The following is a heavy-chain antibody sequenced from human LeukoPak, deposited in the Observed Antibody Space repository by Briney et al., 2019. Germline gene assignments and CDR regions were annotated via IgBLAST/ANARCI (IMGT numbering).Heavy chain of an antibody. D-gene: IGHD3-22*01. CDR3: ARDFDYYDSNGYLDAFDI. V-gene: IGHV3-66*01. CDR1: GHTVSSNY. J-gene: IGHJ3*02. CDR2: FYNGINT. Sequence: PGGSLRLSCAAAGHTVSSNYMTWVRQAPGKGLEWVSVFYNGINTYYSDSVKGRFTISRDNSKNTLYLQMNSLRAEDTALYYCARDFDYYDSNGYLDAFDIWGRGTMVTVSS.